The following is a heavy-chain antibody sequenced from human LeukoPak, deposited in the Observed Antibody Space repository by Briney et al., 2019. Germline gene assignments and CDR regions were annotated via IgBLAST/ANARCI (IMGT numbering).Heavy chain of an antibody. CDR1: GGSISSYY. V-gene: IGHV4-59*01. J-gene: IGHJ1*01. CDR3: ATLSSSWYSGLYFQH. CDR2: IYYSGST. Sequence: SQTLSLTCTVSGGSISSYYWSWIRQPPGKGLEWIGYIYYSGSTNYNPSLKGRVTISVDTSKNQFSLKLSSVTAADTAVYYCATLSSSWYSGLYFQHWGQGTLVTVSS. D-gene: IGHD6-13*01.